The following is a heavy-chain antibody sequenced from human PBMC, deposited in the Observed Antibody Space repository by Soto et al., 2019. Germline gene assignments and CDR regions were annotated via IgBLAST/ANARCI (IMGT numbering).Heavy chain of an antibody. Sequence: QVQLVESGGGLVEPGGSLRLSCAASGFRFSDHYMTWIRQAPGKGLEWVSKISGGGTTIYYADSVKGRFTVSRDNAKNSLYLQMNSLRAEDTAVYYCAGDPYYYASGFRGQGTLVTVSS. D-gene: IGHD3-10*01. CDR2: ISGGGTTI. CDR1: GFRFSDHY. J-gene: IGHJ4*02. CDR3: AGDPYYYASGF. V-gene: IGHV3-11*01.